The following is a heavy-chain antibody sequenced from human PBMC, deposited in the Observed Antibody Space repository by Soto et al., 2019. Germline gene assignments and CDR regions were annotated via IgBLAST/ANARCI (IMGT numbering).Heavy chain of an antibody. CDR3: ARLAMVRGVPTSGMDV. CDR2: IDPSDSYT. Sequence: EVQLVQSGAEVKKPGESLRISCEGSGYSFTSYWISWVRQMPGKGLEWMGRIDPSDSYTNYSPSFQGHVTISADKSISTAYLQWSSLKASDTAMYYCARLAMVRGVPTSGMDVWGQGTTGTVSS. J-gene: IGHJ6*02. D-gene: IGHD3-10*01. CDR1: GYSFTSYW. V-gene: IGHV5-10-1*01.